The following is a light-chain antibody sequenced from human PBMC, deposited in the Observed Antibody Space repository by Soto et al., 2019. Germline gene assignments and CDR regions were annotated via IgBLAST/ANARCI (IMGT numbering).Light chain of an antibody. CDR3: HQYHSAPPA. J-gene: IGKJ1*01. CDR2: WAS. Sequence: DIVMTQSPDSLAVSLGDRATINCKSSQSVFASSNNKNFLAWYQQRPGQPPKLLIYWASTREFGVPDRFSGSVSGTDFTLTSSGLQAEDVAVYYGHQYHSAPPAFGQGTKVEIK. V-gene: IGKV4-1*01. CDR1: QSVFASSNNKNF.